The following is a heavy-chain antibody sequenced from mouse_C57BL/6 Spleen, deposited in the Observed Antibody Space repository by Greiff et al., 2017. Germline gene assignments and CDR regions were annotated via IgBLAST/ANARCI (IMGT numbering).Heavy chain of an antibody. Sequence: VQVVESGAELVKPGASVKISCKASGYAFSSYWMNWVKQRPGKGLEWIGQIYPGDGDTNYNGKFKGKATLTADKPSSTAYMQLSSVTSEDSVVYFCARRSPGDYWGQGTTLTVSS. V-gene: IGHV1-80*01. CDR3: ARRSPGDY. CDR1: GYAFSSYW. CDR2: IYPGDGDT. J-gene: IGHJ2*01.